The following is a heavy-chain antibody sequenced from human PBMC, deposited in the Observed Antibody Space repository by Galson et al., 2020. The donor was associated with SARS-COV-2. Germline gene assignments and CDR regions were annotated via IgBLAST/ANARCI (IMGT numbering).Heavy chain of an antibody. J-gene: IGHJ4*02. V-gene: IGHV3-30*04. CDR3: ASEQMGDYRIY. CDR1: GFTFSSYA. D-gene: IGHD4-17*01. CDR2: ISYDGSNK. Sequence: GESLKISCAASGFTFSSYAMHWVRQAPGKGLEWVAVISYDGSNKYYVDSVKGRFTISRDNSKNTLYLHMNSLRAEDTAVYYCASEQMGDYRIYWSQGCLVTV.